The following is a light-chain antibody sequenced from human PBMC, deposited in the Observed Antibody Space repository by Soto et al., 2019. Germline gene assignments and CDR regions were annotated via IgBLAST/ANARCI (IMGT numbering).Light chain of an antibody. J-gene: IGLJ3*02. CDR2: DVS. CDR1: SSDVGGYDF. V-gene: IGLV2-14*01. CDR3: TSYTRSDIGV. Sequence: QSVLTQPASVSGSPGQSITISCTGTSSDVGGYDFVSWYQQRPGKAPKLIIYDVSNRPSGVSNRFSGSKSGNTASLTNSGLQAEDEADYYCTSYTRSDIGVFGGGTKLTVL.